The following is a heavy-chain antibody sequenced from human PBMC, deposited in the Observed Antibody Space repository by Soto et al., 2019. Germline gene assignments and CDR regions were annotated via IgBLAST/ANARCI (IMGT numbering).Heavy chain of an antibody. V-gene: IGHV1-46*01. Sequence: ASVNVSCKASGYTFTSYYMHWVRQAPGQGLEWMGIINPSGGSTSYAQKFQGRVTMTRDTSTSTVYMELSSLRSEDTAVYYCARTIVVVPAAIFTFEYYYGMDVWGQGTTVTVSS. CDR1: GYTFTSYY. CDR2: INPSGGST. D-gene: IGHD2-2*01. CDR3: ARTIVVVPAAIFTFEYYYGMDV. J-gene: IGHJ6*02.